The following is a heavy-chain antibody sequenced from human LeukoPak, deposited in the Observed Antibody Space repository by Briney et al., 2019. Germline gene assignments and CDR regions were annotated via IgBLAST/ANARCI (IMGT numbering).Heavy chain of an antibody. V-gene: IGHV4-59*01. CDR1: GGSFTNYY. Sequence: PSETLSLTCTVSGGSFTNYYWSWIRQPPGKGLEWIGFMYYSGHSNYNPSLQSRVSMSVDTSKRQFSLTLSSVTAADTAVYYCARTEMATSPRGYFDFWSQGTLVTVSS. D-gene: IGHD5-24*01. CDR3: ARTEMATSPRGYFDF. J-gene: IGHJ4*02. CDR2: MYYSGHS.